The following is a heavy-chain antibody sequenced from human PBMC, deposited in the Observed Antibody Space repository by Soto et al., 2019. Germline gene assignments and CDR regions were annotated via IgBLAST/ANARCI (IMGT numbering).Heavy chain of an antibody. CDR1: GGSISSYY. CDR3: ATLTGTTDYFDY. D-gene: IGHD1-20*01. Sequence: SATLSLPSNVSGGSISSYYWSWIRQPPGKGLEWIGYIYYSGSTNYNPSLKSRVTMSEDTSTDTAYMELSSLRSEDTAVYYCATLTGTTDYFDYWGLGTLVTVPQ. CDR2: IYYSGST. V-gene: IGHV4-59*03. J-gene: IGHJ4*02.